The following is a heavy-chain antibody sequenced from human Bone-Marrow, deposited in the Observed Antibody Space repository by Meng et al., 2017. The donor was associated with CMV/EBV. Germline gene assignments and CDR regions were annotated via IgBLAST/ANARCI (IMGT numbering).Heavy chain of an antibody. CDR3: ARTYYGSVYYGMDV. D-gene: IGHD3-10*01. CDR2: IIPIIGAA. V-gene: IGHV1-69*05. J-gene: IGHJ6*02. CDR1: GGTFSSYA. Sequence: SVKVSCKASGGTFSSYAISWVRQAPGQGLEWMGGIIPIIGAANYAQKFQGRVTITRDESKSTAYMELSSLRSEDTAVYYCARTYYGSVYYGMDVWGQGTTVTVSS.